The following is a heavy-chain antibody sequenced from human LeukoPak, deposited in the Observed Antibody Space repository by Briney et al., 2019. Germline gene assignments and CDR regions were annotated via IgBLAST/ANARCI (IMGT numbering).Heavy chain of an antibody. CDR1: GGSFSGYY. Sequence: PSETLSLTCAVYGGSFSGYYWSWIRQPPGKGLEWIGEINHSGSTNYNPSLKSRVTISVDTSKNQFSLKLSSVTAADTAVYCCARQRAYDYVWGSYRSYFDYWGQGTLVTVSS. V-gene: IGHV4-34*01. D-gene: IGHD3-16*02. J-gene: IGHJ4*02. CDR3: ARQRAYDYVWGSYRSYFDY. CDR2: INHSGST.